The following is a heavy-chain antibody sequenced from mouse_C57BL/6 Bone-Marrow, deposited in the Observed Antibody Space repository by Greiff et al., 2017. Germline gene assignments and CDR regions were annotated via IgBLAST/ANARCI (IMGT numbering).Heavy chain of an antibody. J-gene: IGHJ3*01. CDR3: ARFYYGSSWGFAY. CDR2: IWSGGGT. D-gene: IGHD1-1*01. Sequence: VQLQQSGPGLVAPSQSLSITCTVSGFSLTSYAISWVRQPPGKGLEWLGVIWSGGGTNYNSALKSRLSISKDNSKSQVFLKMNSLQTDDTARYYCARFYYGSSWGFAYWGQGTLVTVSA. CDR1: GFSLTSYA. V-gene: IGHV2-9-1*01.